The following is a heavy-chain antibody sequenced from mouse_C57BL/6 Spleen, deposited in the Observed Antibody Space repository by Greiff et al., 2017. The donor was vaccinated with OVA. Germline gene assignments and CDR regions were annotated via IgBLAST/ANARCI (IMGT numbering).Heavy chain of an antibody. CDR2: IDPANGNT. J-gene: IGHJ1*03. Sequence: EGQRQRSVAELVRPGGSVKLSCTASGFNIKNTYMHWVKQRPEQGLEWIGRIDPANGNTKYAPKFQGKATITADTSSNTAYLQRSSLTSEDTAIYYCAVTTVVARWYFDVWGTGTTVTVSS. V-gene: IGHV14-3*01. CDR1: GFNIKNTY. D-gene: IGHD1-1*01. CDR3: AVTTVVARWYFDV.